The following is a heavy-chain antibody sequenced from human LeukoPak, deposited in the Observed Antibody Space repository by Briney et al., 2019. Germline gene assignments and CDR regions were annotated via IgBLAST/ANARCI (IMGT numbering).Heavy chain of an antibody. D-gene: IGHD5-18*01. V-gene: IGHV1-18*01. CDR3: ARVGYSYGYARDY. CDR1: GYTFTSYG. J-gene: IGHJ4*02. CDR2: ISAYNGNT. Sequence: ASVKVSCKASGYTFTSYGISWVRQAPGQGLEWMGWISAYNGNTNYAQKLQGRVTMTTDTSTSTAYKELRSLRSDDTAVYYCARVGYSYGYARDYWGQGTLVTVSS.